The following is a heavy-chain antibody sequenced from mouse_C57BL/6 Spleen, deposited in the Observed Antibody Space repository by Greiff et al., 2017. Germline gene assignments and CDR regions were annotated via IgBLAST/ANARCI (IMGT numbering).Heavy chain of an antibody. Sequence: QVHVKQPGAELVKPGASVKLSCKASGYTFTSYWMHWVKQRPGQGLEWIGMIHPNSGSTNYNEKFKSKATLTVDKSSSTAYMQLSSLTSEDSAVYYCARWDYSFDYWGQGTTLTVSS. CDR2: IHPNSGST. J-gene: IGHJ2*01. CDR1: GYTFTSYW. CDR3: ARWDYSFDY. V-gene: IGHV1-64*01. D-gene: IGHD4-1*01.